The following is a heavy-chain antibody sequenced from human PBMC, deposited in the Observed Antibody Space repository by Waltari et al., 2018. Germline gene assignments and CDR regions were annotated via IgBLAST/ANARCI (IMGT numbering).Heavy chain of an antibody. CDR2: ISGSGTTI. V-gene: IGHV3-48*03. CDR3: ARRFDS. CDR1: GFTFSSYG. Sequence: EVQLVESGGGLVQPGGSLRLSCAASGFTFSSYGMNWVRQDPGKGLGWISYISGSGTTIYYADSVKGRFTISRDDAENSLYLQMNSLRAEDTALYYCARRFDSWGQGTRVTVSS. J-gene: IGHJ4*02.